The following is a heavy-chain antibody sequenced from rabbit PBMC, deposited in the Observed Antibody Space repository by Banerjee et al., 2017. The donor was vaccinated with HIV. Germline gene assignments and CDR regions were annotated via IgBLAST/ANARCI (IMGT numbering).Heavy chain of an antibody. CDR1: GFSFSNKYV. J-gene: IGHJ4*01. CDR3: AGDPWSGWNL. D-gene: IGHD4-1*01. CDR2: INTSSGNT. V-gene: IGHV1S45*01. Sequence: QEQLEESGGDLVKPEGSLTLTCTASGFSFSNKYVMCWVRQAPGKGLEWIACINTSSGNTVYATWAKGRFTISRTSSTTVALQMTSLTAADTATYFCAGDPWSGWNLWGPGTLVTVS.